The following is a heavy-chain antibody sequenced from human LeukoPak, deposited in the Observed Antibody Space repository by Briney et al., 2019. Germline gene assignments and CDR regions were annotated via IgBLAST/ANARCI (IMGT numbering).Heavy chain of an antibody. V-gene: IGHV3-23*01. CDR1: GFTVSSNY. CDR3: AKAVPDSSGHYYNYH. D-gene: IGHD3-22*01. J-gene: IGHJ4*02. CDR2: IGDTGVIR. Sequence: PGGSLRLSCAASGFTVSSNYMSWVRQAPGKGLEWVSAIGDTGVIRVYADSVKGRFTISRDNSKNTLYLQMDSLRVEDTAVYYCAKAVPDSSGHYYNYHWGQGTLVTVSS.